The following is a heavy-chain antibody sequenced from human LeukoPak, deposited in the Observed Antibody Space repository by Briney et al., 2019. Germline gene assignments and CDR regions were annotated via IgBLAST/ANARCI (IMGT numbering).Heavy chain of an antibody. CDR2: IYYSGST. D-gene: IGHD3-22*01. CDR1: GGSISSYY. CDR3: ARGYYYDSYIDY. J-gene: IGHJ4*02. Sequence: PSETLSLTCTVSGGSISSYYWSWIRQPPGKGLEWIGYIYYSGSTNYNPSLKSRVTISVDTSKNQFSLKLSSVTAADTAVYYCARGYYYDSYIDYWGQGTLVTVSS. V-gene: IGHV4-59*12.